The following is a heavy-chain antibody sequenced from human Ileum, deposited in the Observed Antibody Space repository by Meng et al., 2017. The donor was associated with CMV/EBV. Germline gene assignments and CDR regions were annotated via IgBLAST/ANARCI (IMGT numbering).Heavy chain of an antibody. CDR2: VYYSGSA. CDR3: ARGIGHASNNSHDF. J-gene: IGHJ4*02. Sequence: GSLRLSCTVSGDSLRSHHWSWIRQSPGKGLEWMGYVYYSGSATYSDSLRSRITIAVDMPKNQVSLNLRSVTAADTAMYFCARGIGHASNNSHDFWGQGTLVTVSS. CDR1: GDSLRSHH. D-gene: IGHD1-1*01. V-gene: IGHV4-59*11.